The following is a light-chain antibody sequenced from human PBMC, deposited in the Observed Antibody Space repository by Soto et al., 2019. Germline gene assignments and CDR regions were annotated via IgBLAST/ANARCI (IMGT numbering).Light chain of an antibody. J-gene: IGLJ1*01. Sequence: RTQPPTASVTPGEMVTISCSGSNSNVGSNTVNWYQQLPGTAPKLLIYYDNLRPSGVPDRISGSKSGTSASLAISGLQSDDEADYYCAAWDDRLNGRVFGTGTKLTV. CDR3: AAWDDRLNGRV. V-gene: IGLV1-44*01. CDR1: NSNVGSNT. CDR2: YDN.